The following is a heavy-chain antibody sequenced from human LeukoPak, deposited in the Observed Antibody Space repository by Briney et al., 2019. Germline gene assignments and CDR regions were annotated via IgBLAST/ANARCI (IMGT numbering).Heavy chain of an antibody. Sequence: GGSLRLSCAASGFTFSSYSMNWVRQAPGKGLEWVSSISSSSSYIYYADSVKGRFTISRDNAKNSLYLQMNSLRAEDTAVYYCARSVYCTNGVCYIVRGNYYYVDVWGKGTTVTVSS. CDR2: ISSSSSYI. CDR3: ARSVYCTNGVCYIVRGNYYYVDV. CDR1: GFTFSSYS. J-gene: IGHJ6*03. D-gene: IGHD2-8*01. V-gene: IGHV3-21*01.